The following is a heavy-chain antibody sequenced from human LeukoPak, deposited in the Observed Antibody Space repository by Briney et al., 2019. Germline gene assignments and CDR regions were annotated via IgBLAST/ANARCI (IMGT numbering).Heavy chain of an antibody. CDR3: AKEQYKIFGVDPFDY. Sequence: GGSLRLYCEVSGFSFSDYAMRWVRQAPGKGLEWVSSISGSGGTTYYADSVKGRFTISRDNSKNTRYLQMNSLGAEDTAVYYCAKEQYKIFGVDPFDYWGQGTLVSVTS. D-gene: IGHD3-3*01. V-gene: IGHV3-23*01. CDR2: ISGSGGTT. CDR1: GFSFSDYA. J-gene: IGHJ4*02.